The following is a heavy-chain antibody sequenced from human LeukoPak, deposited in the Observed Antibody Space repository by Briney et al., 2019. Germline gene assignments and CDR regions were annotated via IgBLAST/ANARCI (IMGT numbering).Heavy chain of an antibody. CDR3: ARISGVNCSSTSCAPGNGMDA. CDR1: GGSFSGYY. V-gene: IGHV4-34*01. Sequence: SETLSLTCAVYGGSFSGYYWSWIRQPPGKGLEWIGEINHSGSTNYNPSLKSRVTISVDTSKNQFSLKLSSVTAADTAVYYCARISGVNCSSTSCAPGNGMDAWGKGTTVTVSS. CDR2: INHSGST. J-gene: IGHJ6*04. D-gene: IGHD2-2*01.